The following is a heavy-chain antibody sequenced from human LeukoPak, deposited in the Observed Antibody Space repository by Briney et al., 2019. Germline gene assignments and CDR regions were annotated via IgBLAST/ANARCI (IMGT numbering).Heavy chain of an antibody. Sequence: SETLSLTCTVSGGSISSYYWSWIRQPPGKGLEWIGYIYYSGSTNYNPSLKSRVTISVDTSKNQFSLKLSSVTAADTAVYCCARVWYSYAVDYWGQGTLVTVSS. D-gene: IGHD5-18*01. J-gene: IGHJ4*02. CDR2: IYYSGST. CDR1: GGSISSYY. CDR3: ARVWYSYAVDY. V-gene: IGHV4-59*01.